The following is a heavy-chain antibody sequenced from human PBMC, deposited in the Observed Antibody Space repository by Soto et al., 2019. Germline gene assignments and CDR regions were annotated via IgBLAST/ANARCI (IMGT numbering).Heavy chain of an antibody. Sequence: ASVKVSCKASGYTFTSYGISWVRQAPGQGPEWMGWISAYNGNTNYAQKLQGRVTMTTDTSTSTAYMELRSLRSDDTAVYYCARVKTSGYHNWFDPWGQGTLVTVSS. CDR1: GYTFTSYG. J-gene: IGHJ5*02. CDR2: ISAYNGNT. V-gene: IGHV1-18*01. CDR3: ARVKTSGYHNWFDP. D-gene: IGHD3-22*01.